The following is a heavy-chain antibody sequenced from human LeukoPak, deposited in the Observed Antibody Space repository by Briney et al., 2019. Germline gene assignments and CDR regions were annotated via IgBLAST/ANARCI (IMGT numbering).Heavy chain of an antibody. Sequence: GSSVKVSCKASGGTFSNYAISWVRQAPGQGLEWMGGIIPIFGTTNYAQKLQGRVTITADESASTAYMELSSLRSEDTAVYYCAREPLGIVTTYYFDYWGQGTLVTVSS. CDR1: GGTFSNYA. D-gene: IGHD5-12*01. CDR3: AREPLGIVTTYYFDY. V-gene: IGHV1-69*01. J-gene: IGHJ4*02. CDR2: IIPIFGTT.